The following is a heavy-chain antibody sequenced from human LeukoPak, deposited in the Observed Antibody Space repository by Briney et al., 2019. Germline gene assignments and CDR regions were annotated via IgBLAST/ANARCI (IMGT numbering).Heavy chain of an antibody. Sequence: SETLSLTCTVSGGSISSYYWSWIRQPPGKGLEWIGYIYYSGSTNYNPSLMSRVPISVDTSKNQFSLKLSSVTAADTAVYYCARQKLGIFDYWGQGTLVTVSS. CDR1: GGSISSYY. V-gene: IGHV4-59*08. CDR3: ARQKLGIFDY. D-gene: IGHD7-27*01. CDR2: IYYSGST. J-gene: IGHJ4*02.